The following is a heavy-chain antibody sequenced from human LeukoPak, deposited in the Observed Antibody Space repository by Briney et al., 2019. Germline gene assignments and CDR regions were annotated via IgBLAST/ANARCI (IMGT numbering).Heavy chain of an antibody. CDR3: ARALGTSPTKSPYYYYYGMDV. J-gene: IGHJ6*02. CDR1: GGSMSPYH. Sequence: SETLSLTCTVSGGSMSPYHWGWIRQPPGKGLEWTGYIYYSGSTNYNPSLKSRVTISVDTSKNQFSLKLSSVTAADTAVYYCARALGTSPTKSPYYYYYGMDVWGQGTTVTVSS. D-gene: IGHD2-2*01. CDR2: IYYSGST. V-gene: IGHV4-59*01.